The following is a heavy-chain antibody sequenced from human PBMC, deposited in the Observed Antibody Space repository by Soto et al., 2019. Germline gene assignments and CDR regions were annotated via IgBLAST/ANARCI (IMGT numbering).Heavy chain of an antibody. CDR3: VRDSRTGCSSINCYMH. CDR1: GDSLTNNHW. J-gene: IGHJ4*02. V-gene: IGHV4-4*02. D-gene: IGHD2-15*01. CDR2: IWHTGRP. Sequence: QLQLRESGPGLVQPSGTLSLTCDVSGDSLTNNHWWSWVRQAPAKGLEWIGEIWHTGRPNYNPSLKSRVDISIDKSTNQFSLQLSSVTAADTAVYYCVRDSRTGCSSINCYMHWGQGTLVTVSS.